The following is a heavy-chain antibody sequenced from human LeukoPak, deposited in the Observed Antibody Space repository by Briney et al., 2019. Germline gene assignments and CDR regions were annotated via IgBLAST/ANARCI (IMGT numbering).Heavy chain of an antibody. V-gene: IGHV3-23*01. CDR2: FSGSSGRT. Sequence: GGSLRLSCAASGFTFSTSSMSWVRQAPGRGLEWVSLFSGSSGRTYYADSVKGRFTISRDNSKNTLYLHMNSLRAEDTAIYYCAKRYCSGGSCYHRYFDYRRQGTLVTVSS. D-gene: IGHD2-15*01. CDR3: AKRYCSGGSCYHRYFDY. J-gene: IGHJ4*02. CDR1: GFTFSTSS.